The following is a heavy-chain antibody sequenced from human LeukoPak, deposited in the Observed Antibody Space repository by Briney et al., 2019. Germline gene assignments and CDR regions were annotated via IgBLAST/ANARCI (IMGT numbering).Heavy chain of an antibody. CDR3: AKDLRPSSLGGAIVALYYFHDMDV. CDR2: ISYDGSYK. V-gene: IGHV3-30*18. CDR1: GFTFSTYG. Sequence: QSGGSLRLSCADSGFTFSTYGMHWVRQAPGKGLEWVAVISYDGSYKYYTDSVKGRFTISRDNSKNTLYLQMNSLRAEDTAVYYCAKDLRPSSLGGAIVALYYFHDMDVWGQGTTVTVSS. J-gene: IGHJ6*02. D-gene: IGHD3-16*02.